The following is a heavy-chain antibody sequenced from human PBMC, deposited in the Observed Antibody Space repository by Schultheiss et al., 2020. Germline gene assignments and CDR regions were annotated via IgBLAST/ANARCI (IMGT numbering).Heavy chain of an antibody. D-gene: IGHD6-19*01. CDR3: ARLFRYIAVAGYYFDY. Sequence: SETLSLTCAVYGGSFSGYYWSWIRQHPGKGLEWIGYIYYSGSTNYNPSLKSRVTISVDTSKNQFSLKLSSVTAGDTAVYYCARLFRYIAVAGYYFDYWGQGTLVTVSS. CDR2: IYYSGST. CDR1: GGSFSGYY. V-gene: IGHV4-34*01. J-gene: IGHJ4*02.